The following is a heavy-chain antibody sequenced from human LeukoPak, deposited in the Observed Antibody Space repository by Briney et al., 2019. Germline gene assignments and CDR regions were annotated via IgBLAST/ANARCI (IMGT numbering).Heavy chain of an antibody. CDR2: VSGSGGST. CDR3: AKDRITVNPYYFDY. CDR1: GFTFSSYA. D-gene: IGHD1-20*01. J-gene: IGHJ4*02. Sequence: TGGSLRLSCAASGFTFSSYAMSWVRQAPGKGLEWVSGVSGSGGSTYYAGSVKGRFTISRDNSKNTLYLQMNSLRAEDTARYYCAKDRITVNPYYFDYWGQGTLVTVSS. V-gene: IGHV3-23*01.